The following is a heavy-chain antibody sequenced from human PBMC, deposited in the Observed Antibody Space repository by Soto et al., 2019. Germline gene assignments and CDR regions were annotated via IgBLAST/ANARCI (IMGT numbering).Heavy chain of an antibody. Sequence: SVKVSCKSSRYTFTDHYLHWLRQPPAQGVEGMGCMNPGIGHTEYAEKFQGGVTMTRDTTITTDYMELTSLSSDDTGMHYCTISSTVAGGSSNYYPIDYWGQGTLVTVSS. D-gene: IGHD6-19*01. CDR2: MNPGIGHT. V-gene: IGHV1-2*02. CDR1: RYTFTDHY. CDR3: TISSTVAGGSSNYYPIDY. J-gene: IGHJ4*02.